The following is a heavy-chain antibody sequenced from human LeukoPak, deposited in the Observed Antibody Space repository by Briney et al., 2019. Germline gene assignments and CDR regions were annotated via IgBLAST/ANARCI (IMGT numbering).Heavy chain of an antibody. Sequence: SETLSLTCTVPGGSISSSSYYWGWIRQPPGKGLEWIGSIYYSGSTYYNPSLKSRVTISVDTSKNQFSLKLSSVTAADTAVYYCARASSVVPGPIDWGQGTLVTVSS. V-gene: IGHV4-39*07. CDR1: GGSISSSSYY. D-gene: IGHD2-21*01. CDR2: IYYSGST. J-gene: IGHJ4*02. CDR3: ARASSVVPGPID.